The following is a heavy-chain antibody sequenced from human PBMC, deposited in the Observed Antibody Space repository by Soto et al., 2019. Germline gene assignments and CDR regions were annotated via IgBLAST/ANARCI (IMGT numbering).Heavy chain of an antibody. J-gene: IGHJ6*02. CDR2: TYYRSKWYN. V-gene: IGHV6-1*01. CDR3: ARDEASSGWSYYGMDV. CDR1: GDSVSSNSAA. Sequence: TSETLSLTCAISGDSVSSNSAAWNWIRQSPSRGLEWLGRTYYRSKWYNDYAVSVKSRITINPDTSKNQFSLQLNSVTPEDTAVYYCARDEASSGWSYYGMDVWGQGTTVTVSS. D-gene: IGHD6-19*01.